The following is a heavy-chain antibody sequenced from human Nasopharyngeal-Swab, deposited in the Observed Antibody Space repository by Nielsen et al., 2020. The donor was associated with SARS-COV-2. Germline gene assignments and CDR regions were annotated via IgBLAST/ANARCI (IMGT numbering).Heavy chain of an antibody. Sequence: WIRQPPGKGLEWIGEINHSGGTNYNPSLKSRVTISVDTSKNQFSLKLSSVTAADTAVYYCARGRIYYDSSGYRRNWFDPWGQGTLVTVSS. CDR3: ARGRIYYDSSGYRRNWFDP. CDR2: INHSGGT. V-gene: IGHV4-34*01. D-gene: IGHD3-22*01. J-gene: IGHJ5*02.